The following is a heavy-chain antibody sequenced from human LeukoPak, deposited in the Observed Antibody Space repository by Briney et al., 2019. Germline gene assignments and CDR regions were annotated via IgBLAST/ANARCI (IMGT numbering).Heavy chain of an antibody. J-gene: IGHJ4*02. V-gene: IGHV1-46*01. CDR1: GYTFTSYY. CDR3: ARDWSGYSGFDY. D-gene: IGHD3-3*01. Sequence: GASVKVSCKASGYTFTSYYMHWVRQAPGQGLEWMGIINPSGGSTSYAQKFQGRVTMTRDTSISTVYIELNSLTSDDTAVYYCARDWSGYSGFDYWGQGTLVTVSS. CDR2: INPSGGST.